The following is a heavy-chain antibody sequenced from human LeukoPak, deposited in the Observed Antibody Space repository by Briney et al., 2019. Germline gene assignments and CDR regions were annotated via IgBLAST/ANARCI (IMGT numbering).Heavy chain of an antibody. CDR1: GFTFSSYW. V-gene: IGHV3-74*01. CDR3: AKTSSGWYDFDY. CDR2: INSDGGST. J-gene: IGHJ4*02. D-gene: IGHD6-19*01. Sequence: GGSLRLSCAASGFTFSSYWMHWVRQAPGKGLVWVSRINSDGGSTSYADSVKGRFTISRDNSKNTLYLQMNSLRAEDTAVYYCAKTSSGWYDFDYWGQGTLVTVSS.